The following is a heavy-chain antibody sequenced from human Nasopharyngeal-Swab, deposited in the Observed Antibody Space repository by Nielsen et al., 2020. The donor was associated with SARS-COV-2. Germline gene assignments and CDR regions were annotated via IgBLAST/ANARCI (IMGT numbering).Heavy chain of an antibody. V-gene: IGHV1-18*01. CDR3: ARFVTTSYYYGMDV. D-gene: IGHD3-22*01. Sequence: ASVKVSCKASGYTFTSYGISWVRQAPGQGLEWMGWISAYNGNTNYAQKLQGRVTMTTDTSTSTAYMELRSLRSDETAVYYCARFVTTSYYYGMDVWGQGTTVTVSS. CDR2: ISAYNGNT. J-gene: IGHJ6*02. CDR1: GYTFTSYG.